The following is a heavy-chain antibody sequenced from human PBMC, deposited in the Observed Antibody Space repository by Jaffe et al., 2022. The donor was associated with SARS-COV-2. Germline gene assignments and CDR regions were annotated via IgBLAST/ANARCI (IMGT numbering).Heavy chain of an antibody. J-gene: IGHJ5*02. D-gene: IGHD3-10*01. V-gene: IGHV6-1*01. CDR1: GDSVSSNSAA. CDR2: TYYRSKWYN. Sequence: QVQLQQSGPGLVKPSQTLSLTCAISGDSVSSNSAAWNWIRQSPSRGLEWLGRTYYRSKWYNDYAVSVKSRITINPDTSKNQFSLQLNSVTPEDTAVYYCARVSRSVYGSGSGNWFDPWGQGTLVTVSS. CDR3: ARVSRSVYGSGSGNWFDP.